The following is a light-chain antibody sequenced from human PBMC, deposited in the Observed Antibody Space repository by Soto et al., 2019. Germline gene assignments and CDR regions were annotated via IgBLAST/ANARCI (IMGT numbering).Light chain of an antibody. CDR2: GVT. CDR3: YSHAGRTIWV. Sequence: QSVGAQPPSASWSPGHSVTISCTGSGSDIGAYNFVSWYQQHPGKAPKLMIFGVTERPSGVPDRFSGSKSGNTASLTVSGLQADDEAVYYCYSHAGRTIWVFGGGTKVTAL. V-gene: IGLV2-8*01. J-gene: IGLJ3*02. CDR1: GSDIGAYNF.